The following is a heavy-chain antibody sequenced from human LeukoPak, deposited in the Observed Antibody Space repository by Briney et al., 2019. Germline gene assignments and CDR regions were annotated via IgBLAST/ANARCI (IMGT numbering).Heavy chain of an antibody. V-gene: IGHV1-8*01. Sequence: GASVKVSCKASGYTFTSYDINWVRQATGQGLEWMGWMNPNSGNTGYAQKLQGRVTMTTDTSTSTAYMELRSLRSDDTAVYYCARDRVGDFWSGYYPTRPIDYWGQGTLVTVSS. D-gene: IGHD3-3*01. J-gene: IGHJ4*02. CDR1: GYTFTSYD. CDR2: MNPNSGNT. CDR3: ARDRVGDFWSGYYPTRPIDY.